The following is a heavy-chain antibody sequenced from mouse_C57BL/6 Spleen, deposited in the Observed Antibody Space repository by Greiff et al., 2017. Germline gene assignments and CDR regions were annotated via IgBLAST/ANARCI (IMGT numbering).Heavy chain of an antibody. CDR1: GYTFTDYY. CDR3: AREGYYCGRGFAY. D-gene: IGHD1-1*01. Sequence: VQLQQSGPVLVKPGASVKMSCKASGYTFTDYYMNWVKQSPGKSLEWIVVINPYNGGTSYNQKVKGKATLTVDKSYSTAYMELNSLTSEDSAVYYCAREGYYCGRGFAYWGQGTLVTVSA. J-gene: IGHJ3*01. CDR2: INPYNGGT. V-gene: IGHV1-19*01.